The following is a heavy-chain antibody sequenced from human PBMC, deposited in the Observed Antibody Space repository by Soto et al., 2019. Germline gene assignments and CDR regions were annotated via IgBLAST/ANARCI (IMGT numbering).Heavy chain of an antibody. J-gene: IGHJ4*02. CDR2: IYPGDSDT. Sequence: EVQLVQSGAEVKKPGESLKISCKGSGYSLTSYWIGWVRQMPGKGLEWMGIIYPGDSDTRYSPSFQGQVTISADKSISTAYLQWSSLKASDTAMYYCARLPTMVRGVTMYYFDYWGQGTLVTVSS. CDR3: ARLPTMVRGVTMYYFDY. CDR1: GYSLTSYW. D-gene: IGHD3-10*01. V-gene: IGHV5-51*03.